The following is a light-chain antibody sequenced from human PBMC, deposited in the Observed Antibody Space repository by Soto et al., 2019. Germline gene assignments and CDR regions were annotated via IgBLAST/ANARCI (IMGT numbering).Light chain of an antibody. V-gene: IGLV3-21*02. CDR2: DDS. J-gene: IGLJ1*01. CDR3: QVWDSSSDHYV. Sequence: SYERTQAPSESVAPGQTARITCGGNNIGTRTVHWYQQKPGQAPVLVVHDDSDRPSGIPERFSGFNSGNTATLTITRVEAGDEADYFCQVWDSSSDHYVFGTGTKVTVL. CDR1: NIGTRT.